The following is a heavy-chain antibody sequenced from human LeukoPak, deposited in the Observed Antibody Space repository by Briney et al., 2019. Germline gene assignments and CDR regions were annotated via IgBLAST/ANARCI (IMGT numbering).Heavy chain of an antibody. Sequence: GASVRLSCAASGFTFSSFDMHWVRQPTGRGLEWVSTIGTASNTYYPGSVEGRFTLSRDNSKNSLYLQFNSLTAEDTAVYYCARGPRRGEDYYMDVWGKGTTVTVSS. CDR3: ARGPRRGEDYYMDV. CDR2: IGTASNT. CDR1: GFTFSSFD. V-gene: IGHV3-13*01. D-gene: IGHD3-3*01. J-gene: IGHJ6*03.